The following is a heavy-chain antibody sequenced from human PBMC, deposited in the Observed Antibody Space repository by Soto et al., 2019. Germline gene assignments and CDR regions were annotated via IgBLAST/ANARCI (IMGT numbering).Heavy chain of an antibody. CDR3: ARPTRYYYDSSGQSAWFDP. J-gene: IGHJ5*02. CDR2: IIPIFGTA. Sequence: KVSCKASGGTFSSYAISWVRQAPGQGLEWMGGIIPIFGTANYAQKFQGRVTITADESTSTAYMELSSLRSEDTAVYYCARPTRYYYDSSGQSAWFDPWGQGTLVTVSS. D-gene: IGHD3-22*01. V-gene: IGHV1-69*01. CDR1: GGTFSSYA.